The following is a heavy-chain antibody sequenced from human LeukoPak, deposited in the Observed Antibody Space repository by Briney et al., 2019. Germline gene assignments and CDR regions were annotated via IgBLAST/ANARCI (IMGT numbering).Heavy chain of an antibody. D-gene: IGHD3-22*01. Sequence: PGGSLRLSCAASGFTFSSYCMSWVRQAPGKGLEWVSAILGGGGHITYADSVKGRFTISRTNSKNPMYLQINSLRAKDTAVYSCAKTHYYDSSSFDPWGEGTLVTVS. CDR2: ILGGGGHI. CDR1: GFTFSSYC. J-gene: IGHJ5*02. CDR3: AKTHYYDSSSFDP. V-gene: IGHV3-23*01.